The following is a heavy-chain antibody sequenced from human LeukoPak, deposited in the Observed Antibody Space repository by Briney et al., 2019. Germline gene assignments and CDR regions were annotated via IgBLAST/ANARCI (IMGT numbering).Heavy chain of an antibody. D-gene: IGHD1-1*01. V-gene: IGHV3-21*01. CDR3: AREPGYHFDY. CDR1: GFTFSSYA. CDR2: ISSSSSYI. Sequence: GGSLRLSCAASGFTFSSYAMTWVRQAPGKGLEWVSSISSSSSYIYYADSVKGRFTISRDNAKNSLYLQMNSLRAEDTAVYYCAREPGYHFDYWGQGTLVTVSS. J-gene: IGHJ4*02.